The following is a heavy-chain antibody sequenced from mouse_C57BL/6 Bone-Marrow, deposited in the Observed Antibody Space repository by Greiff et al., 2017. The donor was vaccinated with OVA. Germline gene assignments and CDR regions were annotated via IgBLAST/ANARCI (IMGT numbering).Heavy chain of an antibody. CDR2: IWSGGST. CDR3: ARNGLYGSSYYWYFDV. Sequence: QVQLKQSGPGLVQPSQSLSITCTVSGFSLTSYGVHWVRQSPGKGLEWLGVIWSGGSTDYNAAFISRLSISKDNSKSQVFFKMNSLQADDTAIYYCARNGLYGSSYYWYFDVWGTGTTVTVSS. J-gene: IGHJ1*03. V-gene: IGHV2-2*01. D-gene: IGHD1-1*01. CDR1: GFSLTSYG.